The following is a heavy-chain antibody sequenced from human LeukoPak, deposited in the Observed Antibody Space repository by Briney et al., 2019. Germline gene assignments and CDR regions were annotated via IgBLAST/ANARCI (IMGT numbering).Heavy chain of an antibody. CDR1: GYTFADYY. J-gene: IGHJ4*02. V-gene: IGHV1-2*02. CDR2: INPNDGDT. CDR3: ARANFLYCSSSTCLFDY. Sequence: ASVKVSCKASGYTFADYYMHWVRQAPGQGFEWMGWINPNDGDTNYAQKFQGRVTMTRDTSISTAHMEVSRLRSDDTAVYYCARANFLYCSSSTCLFDYWGQGTLVTVSS. D-gene: IGHD2-2*01.